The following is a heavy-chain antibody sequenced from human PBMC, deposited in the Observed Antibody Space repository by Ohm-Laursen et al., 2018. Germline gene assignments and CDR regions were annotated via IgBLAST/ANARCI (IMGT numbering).Heavy chain of an antibody. D-gene: IGHD3-3*01. J-gene: IGHJ6*02. V-gene: IGHV1-58*02. CDR3: AATIFGERYGMDV. CDR1: GFTFTSSA. CDR2: IVVGSGNT. Sequence: GSSVKVSCKASGFTFTSSAMQWVRQARGQRLEWIGWIVVGSGNTNYAQKFQERVTITRDMSTSTAYMGLSSLRSEDTAVYYCAATIFGERYGMDVWGQGTTVTVSS.